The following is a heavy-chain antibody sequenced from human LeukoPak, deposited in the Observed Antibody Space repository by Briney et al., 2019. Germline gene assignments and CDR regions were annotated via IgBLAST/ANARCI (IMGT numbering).Heavy chain of an antibody. V-gene: IGHV1-69*01. CDR3: ARGLLSFMRSDYSNYWDNWFDP. CDR2: IIPIFGTA. Sequence: SVKVSCKASGGTFSSYAISWVRQAPGQGLEWMGGIIPIFGTANYAQKFQGRVTITADESTSTAYMELSSLRSDDTAVYYCARGLLSFMRSDYSNYWDNWFDPWGQGTLVTVSS. CDR1: GGTFSSYA. D-gene: IGHD4-11*01. J-gene: IGHJ5*02.